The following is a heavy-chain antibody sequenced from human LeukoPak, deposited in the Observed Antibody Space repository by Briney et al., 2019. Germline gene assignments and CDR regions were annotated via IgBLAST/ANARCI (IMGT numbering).Heavy chain of an antibody. CDR2: ISSSSSTI. D-gene: IGHD5-12*01. Sequence: GGSLRLSCAVPGFTFSIYSMNWVRQAPGKGLEWVSYISSSSSTIYYADSVKGRFTISRHNSKNTLYIQMNSLGADDTAVYYCATGYSGYRRSYYYGMDVWGQGTTVTVSS. CDR1: GFTFSIYS. J-gene: IGHJ6*02. V-gene: IGHV3-48*01. CDR3: ATGYSGYRRSYYYGMDV.